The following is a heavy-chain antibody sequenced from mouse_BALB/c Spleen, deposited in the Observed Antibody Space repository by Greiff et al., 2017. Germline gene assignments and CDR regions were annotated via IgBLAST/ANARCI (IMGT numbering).Heavy chain of an antibody. CDR3: ARENYYGSFDY. V-gene: IGHV1-54*01. J-gene: IGHJ2*01. D-gene: IGHD1-2*01. CDR2: INPGSGGT. Sequence: VQLQQSGAELVRPGTSVKVSCKASGYAFTNYLIEWVKQRPGQGLEWIGVINPGSGGTNYNEKFKGKATLTADKSSSTAYMQLSSLTSDDSAVYFCARENYYGSFDYWGRGTTLADSS. CDR1: GYAFTNYL.